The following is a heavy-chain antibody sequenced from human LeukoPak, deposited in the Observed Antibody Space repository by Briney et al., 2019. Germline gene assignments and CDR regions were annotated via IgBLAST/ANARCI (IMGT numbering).Heavy chain of an antibody. D-gene: IGHD1-26*01. CDR1: GFTFSSYA. CDR2: ISGSGGST. V-gene: IGHV3-23*01. Sequence: SGGSLRLSCAASGFTFSSYAMSWVRQAPGKGLDWVSGISGSGGSTYYAASVKGRFTIPRDHSKNTLYLQMNSLRVEDTAVYYCATGTHPGNWGQGTLVTVSS. J-gene: IGHJ4*02. CDR3: ATGTHPGN.